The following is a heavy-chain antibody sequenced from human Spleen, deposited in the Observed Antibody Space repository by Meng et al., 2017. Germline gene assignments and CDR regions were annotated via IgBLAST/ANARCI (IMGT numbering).Heavy chain of an antibody. Sequence: QVQVLPGGGGSVNASDTLPLTCVVSGGAFSDFYWSWIRPPPGKGLEWIGEINHSGSTNYNPSLKSRVTISVDTSQNNLSLKLSSVTAADSAVYYCARGPTTMAHDFDYWGQGTLVTVSS. CDR3: ARGPTTMAHDFDY. V-gene: IGHV4-34*01. D-gene: IGHD4-11*01. J-gene: IGHJ4*02. CDR1: GGAFSDFY. CDR2: INHSGST.